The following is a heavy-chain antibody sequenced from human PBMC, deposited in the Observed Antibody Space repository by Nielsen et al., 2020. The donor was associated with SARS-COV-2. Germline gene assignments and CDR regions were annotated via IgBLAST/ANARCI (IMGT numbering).Heavy chain of an antibody. D-gene: IGHD3-3*01. CDR3: ARAGARTIFGVVIADYGMDV. J-gene: IGHJ6*02. Sequence: GGSLRLSCAASGFAVSSIYMTWVRQAPGKGLEWVSVISGGDSTYYADSVKGRFTISRDNSKNTLYLQMNSLRAEDTAVYYCARAGARTIFGVVIADYGMDVWGQGTTVTVSS. V-gene: IGHV3-66*01. CDR1: GFAVSSIY. CDR2: ISGGDST.